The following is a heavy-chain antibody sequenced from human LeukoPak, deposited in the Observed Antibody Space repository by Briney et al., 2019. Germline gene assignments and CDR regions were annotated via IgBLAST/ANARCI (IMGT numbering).Heavy chain of an antibody. CDR2: ISAYNGNT. Sequence: ASVKVSCKASGYTFTSYGISWVRQAPGQGLEWMGWISAYNGNTNYAQKLQGRVTMTTDTSTSTAYMELRSLRSDDTAVYYCARVWGLYDFWSGYWASRSYFDYWGQGTLVTVSS. J-gene: IGHJ4*02. V-gene: IGHV1-18*01. CDR1: GYTFTSYG. CDR3: ARVWGLYDFWSGYWASRSYFDY. D-gene: IGHD3-3*01.